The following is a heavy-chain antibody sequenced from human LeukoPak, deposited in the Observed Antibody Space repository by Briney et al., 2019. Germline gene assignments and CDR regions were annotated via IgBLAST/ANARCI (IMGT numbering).Heavy chain of an antibody. J-gene: IGHJ4*02. CDR3: AIRPMDTVGVFDY. Sequence: ASVKVSCKASGYTFTSYYMHWVRQAPGQGLEWMGIINPSGGSTSYAQKFQGRVTMTRDTSASTVYMELSSLRSEDTAVYYCAIRPMDTVGVFDYWGQGTLVTVSS. CDR2: INPSGGST. V-gene: IGHV1-46*01. D-gene: IGHD5-12*01. CDR1: GYTFTSYY.